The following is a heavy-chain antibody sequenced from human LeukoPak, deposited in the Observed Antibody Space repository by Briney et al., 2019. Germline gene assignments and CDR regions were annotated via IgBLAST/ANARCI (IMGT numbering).Heavy chain of an antibody. CDR1: GFTFSNAW. CDR2: IKSKTDGGTT. J-gene: IGHJ4*02. D-gene: IGHD3-3*01. CDR3: TTVNDFWSGYQYN. V-gene: IGHV3-15*01. Sequence: GGSLRLSXAASGFTFSNAWMSWVRQAPGKGLEWVGRIKSKTDGGTTDYAAPVKGRFTISRDDSKSTLYLQMNSLKTEDTAVYYCTTVNDFWSGYQYNWGQGTLVTVSS.